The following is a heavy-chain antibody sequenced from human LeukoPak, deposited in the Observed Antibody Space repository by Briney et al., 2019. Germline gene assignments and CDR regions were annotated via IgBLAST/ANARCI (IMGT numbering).Heavy chain of an antibody. CDR2: ISSNGGST. V-gene: IGHV3-64*01. J-gene: IGHJ5*02. CDR1: GFTFSSYA. CDR3: ARDARSWFDP. Sequence: GGSLRLSCAASGFTFSSYAMHWVRQAPGKGLEYVSAISSNGGSTYYANSVKGRFTISRDNSKNTLYLQMGSLRAEDMAVYYCARDARSWFDPWGQGTLVTVSS.